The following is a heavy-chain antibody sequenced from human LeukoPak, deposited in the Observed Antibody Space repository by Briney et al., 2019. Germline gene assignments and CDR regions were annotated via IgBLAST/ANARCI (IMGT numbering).Heavy chain of an antibody. J-gene: IGHJ4*02. CDR1: GFTFSGYW. CDR3: AREAYCGGDCYFPPPDY. V-gene: IGHV3-7*03. D-gene: IGHD2-21*02. CDR2: IKQDGSEK. Sequence: SGGSLRLSCAASGFTFSGYWMNWVRQAPGKGLEWVANIKQDGSEKYYVDSVKGRFTISRDNAKNSLYLQMNSLRAEDTAVYYCAREAYCGGDCYFPPPDYRGQGTLVTVSS.